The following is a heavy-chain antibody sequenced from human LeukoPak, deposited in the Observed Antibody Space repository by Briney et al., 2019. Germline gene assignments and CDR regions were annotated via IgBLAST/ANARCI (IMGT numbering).Heavy chain of an antibody. D-gene: IGHD5-18*01. CDR1: GGSISSSIYY. CDR3: ARREGDTALFDY. V-gene: IGHV4-39*01. J-gene: IGHJ4*02. Sequence: SETLSLTCSVSGGSISSSIYYWGWIRQPPGRGLEWIGSLYYSGSTYYNPSLKSRVTISVDTSKNQFSLKLSSVTAADTAVYYCARREGDTALFDYWGQGTLVTVSS. CDR2: LYYSGST.